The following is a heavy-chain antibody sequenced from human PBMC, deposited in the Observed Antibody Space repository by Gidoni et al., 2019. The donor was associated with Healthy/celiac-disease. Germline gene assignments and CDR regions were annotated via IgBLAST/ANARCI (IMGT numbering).Heavy chain of an antibody. V-gene: IGHV3-49*03. CDR2: IRSKAYGGTT. CDR1: GFTFGDYA. J-gene: IGHJ4*02. D-gene: IGHD5-12*01. Sequence: EVQLVESGGGLVQPGRSLRLSCTASGFTFGDYAMSWFRQAPGKGLEWVGFIRSKAYGGTTEYAASVKGRFTISRDDSKSIAYLQMNSLKTEDTAVYYCTGDIRGYDYYFDYWGQGTLVTVSS. CDR3: TGDIRGYDYYFDY.